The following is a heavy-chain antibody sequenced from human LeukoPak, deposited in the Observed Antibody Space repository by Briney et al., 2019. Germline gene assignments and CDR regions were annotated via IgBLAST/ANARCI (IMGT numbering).Heavy chain of an antibody. J-gene: IGHJ3*02. Sequence: GGSLRLSCAVSGLIFNVSAIHWVRQASGKGLEWVGRIRIKPNAYATAYTAAVKGRFTMSRDDSKNTAYLEMNSLKIEDTAVYYCAKVLISGYYYVDAFDIWGQGTMVTVSS. CDR3: AKVLISGYYYVDAFDI. CDR2: IRIKPNAYAT. D-gene: IGHD3-22*01. CDR1: GLIFNVSA. V-gene: IGHV3-73*01.